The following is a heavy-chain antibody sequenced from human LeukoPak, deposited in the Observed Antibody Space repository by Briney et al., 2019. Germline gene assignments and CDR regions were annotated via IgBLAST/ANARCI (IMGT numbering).Heavy chain of an antibody. CDR3: ARDRCSGGSCYSNYYYVMAV. J-gene: IGHJ6*02. Sequence: PGGSLRLSCAASGFTFSSYSMNWVRQAPGKGLEWVSSISSSRSYIYYADSVKGRFTISRDNAKNTLYLQMNSLRAEDTAVYYCARDRCSGGSCYSNYYYVMAVWGQETTVTVSS. V-gene: IGHV3-21*01. CDR1: GFTFSSYS. CDR2: ISSSRSYI. D-gene: IGHD2-15*01.